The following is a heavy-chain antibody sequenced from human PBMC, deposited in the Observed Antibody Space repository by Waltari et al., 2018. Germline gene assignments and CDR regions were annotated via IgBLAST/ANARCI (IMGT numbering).Heavy chain of an antibody. J-gene: IGHJ4*02. CDR3: SGNSGVY. Sequence: EVQLVESGGGLVLPGGSLTLSCAASGFTFRSYAMSWVRQAPGKGLEWVSAISGSGGSTYYEDSVKGRFTISRDNSKNTLYLQMNSLRAEDTAVYYCSGNSGVYWGQGTLVTVSS. D-gene: IGHD2-21*02. CDR2: ISGSGGST. CDR1: GFTFRSYA. V-gene: IGHV3-23*04.